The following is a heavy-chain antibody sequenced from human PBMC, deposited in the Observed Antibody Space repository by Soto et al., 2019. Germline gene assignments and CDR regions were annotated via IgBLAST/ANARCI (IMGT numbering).Heavy chain of an antibody. CDR2: INPNGGAT. CDR1: GDSFNDYY. J-gene: IGHJ6*03. V-gene: IGHV1-2*02. CDR3: PTDTWRATATLDSYYFYMGV. Sequence: ASVKVSCKTSGDSFNDYYIHWVRQAPGQGLEWKGWINPNGGATKYAQKYQGRVTVTRDTSIRTVYMELSSLRSDDTAVYSSPTDTWRATATLDSYYFYMGVRGKGPTVAVAS. D-gene: IGHD5-12*01.